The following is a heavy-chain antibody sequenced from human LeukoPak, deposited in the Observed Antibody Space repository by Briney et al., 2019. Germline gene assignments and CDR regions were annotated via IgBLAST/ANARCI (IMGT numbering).Heavy chain of an antibody. CDR2: IIPILGIA. D-gene: IGHD5-12*01. V-gene: IGHV1-69*04. Sequence: SVKVSCKASGVTFSSYAMSWVRQAPGQGLEWMGRIIPILGIANYAQRFQGRVTITADKSTSTAYMELSSLRSEDTAVYYCACSGYDYARLDWGQGTLVTVSS. CDR1: GVTFSSYA. J-gene: IGHJ4*02. CDR3: ACSGYDYARLD.